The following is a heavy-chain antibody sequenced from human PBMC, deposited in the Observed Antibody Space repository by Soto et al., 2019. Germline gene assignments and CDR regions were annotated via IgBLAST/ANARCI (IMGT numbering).Heavy chain of an antibody. CDR2: IYDSGSS. D-gene: IGHD6-19*01. CDR1: GASISSGDYF. J-gene: IGHJ4*02. CDR3: ARDRYSSGWYDY. Sequence: SETLSLTCTVSGASISSGDYFWSWIRQSPGKGLQWIGYIYDSGSSYYNPSLKSRVTISVDTSNDQFSLKLSSVTAADTAVYYCARDRYSSGWYDYWGQGTLVTVSS. V-gene: IGHV4-30-4*02.